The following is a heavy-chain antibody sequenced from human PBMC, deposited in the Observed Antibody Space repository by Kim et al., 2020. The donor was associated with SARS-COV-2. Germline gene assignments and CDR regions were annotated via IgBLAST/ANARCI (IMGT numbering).Heavy chain of an antibody. V-gene: IGHV4-39*01. D-gene: IGHD6-13*01. CDR3: ARSPGIAAAGHENGWFDP. J-gene: IGHJ5*02. Sequence: KSRVTISVDTSKNQFSLKLSSVTAADTAVYYCARSPGIAAAGHENGWFDPWGQGTLVTVSS.